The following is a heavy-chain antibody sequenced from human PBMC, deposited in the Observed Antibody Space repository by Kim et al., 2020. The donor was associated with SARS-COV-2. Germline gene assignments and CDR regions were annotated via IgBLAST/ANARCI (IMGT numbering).Heavy chain of an antibody. CDR1: GGSISGYY. CDR2: IYYSGTT. D-gene: IGHD5-12*01. CDR3: VRGVRGYGTDFE. Sequence: SETLSLTCTVSGGSISGYYWSWLRQPPGQGLEWIGYIYYSGTTNYNPSLRGRVTISVDTSKNHFSLRLSSVTAADTAVYYCVRGVRGYGTDFEWGQGILVTVSS. V-gene: IGHV4-59*01. J-gene: IGHJ4*02.